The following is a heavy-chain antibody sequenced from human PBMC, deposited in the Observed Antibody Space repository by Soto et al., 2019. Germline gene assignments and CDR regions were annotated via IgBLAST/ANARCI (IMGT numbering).Heavy chain of an antibody. D-gene: IGHD3-10*01. J-gene: IGHJ3*02. V-gene: IGHV3-23*01. CDR2: IRGSGGST. CDR3: AKDEKTTTKTRGAFDI. Sequence: EVQLLESGGGLVQPGGSLRLSCAASGFTFSSYAMSWVRQAPGKGLEWGSAIRGSGGSTYYADSVKGRFTISRDNSKNTLYLQMNRLRAEETAVYYCAKDEKTTTKTRGAFDIWGQGTIVTVSS. CDR1: GFTFSSYA.